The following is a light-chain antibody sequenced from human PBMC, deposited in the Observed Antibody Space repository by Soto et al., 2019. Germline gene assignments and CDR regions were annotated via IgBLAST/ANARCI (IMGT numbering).Light chain of an antibody. CDR3: SSYTTSSTVV. V-gene: IGLV2-14*01. J-gene: IGLJ2*01. CDR1: SSDVGGYNY. Sequence: QSVLTQPASVSGSPGQSITISCTGTSSDVGGYNYVSWYQQHPGKAPKLMIYDVSIRPSGVSYRFSASKSGNTASLTISGLQAEDEADYYCSSYTTSSTVVFGGGTKVTVL. CDR2: DVS.